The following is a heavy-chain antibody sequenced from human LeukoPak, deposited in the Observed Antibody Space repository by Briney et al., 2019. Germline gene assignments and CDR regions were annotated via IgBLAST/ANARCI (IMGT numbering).Heavy chain of an antibody. Sequence: GGSLRLSCAASGFTFSSYWMRWVRQAPGEGLVWVARITSDGSSTSHADSVKGRFTISRDNAKNTLYLQMNSLRAEDTAVYYCARDYAVGESFDIWGQGTLVTVSS. CDR1: GFTFSSYW. CDR2: ITSDGSST. V-gene: IGHV3-74*01. D-gene: IGHD3-16*01. J-gene: IGHJ3*02. CDR3: ARDYAVGESFDI.